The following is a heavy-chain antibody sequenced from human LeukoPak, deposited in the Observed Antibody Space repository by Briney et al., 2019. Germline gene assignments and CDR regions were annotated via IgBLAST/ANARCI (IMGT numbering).Heavy chain of an antibody. J-gene: IGHJ4*02. CDR3: ARTYYDILTGYFPGFDY. CDR1: GGSFSGYY. D-gene: IGHD3-9*01. Sequence: PSETLSLTCAVYGGSFSGYYWSWIRQPPGKGLEWIGEINHSGSTNYNPSLKSRVTISVDTSKNQFSLKLSSVTAADTAVYYCARTYYDILTGYFPGFDYWGQGTLVTVSS. V-gene: IGHV4-34*01. CDR2: INHSGST.